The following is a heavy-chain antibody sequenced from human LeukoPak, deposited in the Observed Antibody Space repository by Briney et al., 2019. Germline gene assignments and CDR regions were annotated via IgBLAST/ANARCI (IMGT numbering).Heavy chain of an antibody. J-gene: IGHJ4*02. CDR1: GFTFSNYG. CDR3: ARDEGAFGGIIVPRD. Sequence: RGSLRLSCAASGFTFSNYGMHWVRQAPGKGLEWVAVTLYDGSNNYYADSVKGRFTISRDDSNNTLYLQMHSLRAEDTALYFCARDEGAFGGIIVPRDWGQGTLVTVSS. CDR2: TLYDGSNN. V-gene: IGHV3-30*03. D-gene: IGHD3-16*02.